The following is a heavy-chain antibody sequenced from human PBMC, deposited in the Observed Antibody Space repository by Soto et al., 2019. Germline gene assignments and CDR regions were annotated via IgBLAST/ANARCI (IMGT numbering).Heavy chain of an antibody. J-gene: IGHJ4*02. Sequence: PGGSLRLSCAASGFTFSSYAMSWVRQAPGKGLEWVSTIGGGGDNTHFADSVKGRFTISRDNSQNTLYLQMNSLRVEDTTVYYCALAKNPTSPTRLRSFDYWGQGTLVTVSS. CDR2: IGGGGDNT. CDR1: GFTFSSYA. CDR3: ALAKNPTSPTRLRSFDY. V-gene: IGHV3-23*01. D-gene: IGHD1-1*01.